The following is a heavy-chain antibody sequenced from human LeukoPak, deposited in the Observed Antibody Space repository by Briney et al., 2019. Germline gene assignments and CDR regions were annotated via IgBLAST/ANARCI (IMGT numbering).Heavy chain of an antibody. J-gene: IGHJ4*02. D-gene: IGHD6-19*01. V-gene: IGHV4-39*07. CDR3: ARATIHRYSSGWYGGFDY. CDR2: IYHSGST. Sequence: SETLSLTCTVSGGSISSSSYYWGWIRQPPGKGLEWIGSIYHSGSTYYNPSLKSRVTISVDTSKNQFSLKLSSVTAADTAVYYCARATIHRYSSGWYGGFDYWGQGTLVTVSS. CDR1: GGSISSSSYY.